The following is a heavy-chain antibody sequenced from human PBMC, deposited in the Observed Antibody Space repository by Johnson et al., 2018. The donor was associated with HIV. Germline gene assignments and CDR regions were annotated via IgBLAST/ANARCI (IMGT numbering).Heavy chain of an antibody. J-gene: IGHJ3*02. CDR3: ARDLKSYYDSSGYFDAFDI. D-gene: IGHD3-22*01. Sequence: VQLVESGGGVVRPGGSLRLSCAASGFTFDDYGMSWVRQAPGKGLEWVSGINWNGGSTGYADSVKGRFTISRDNSKNTLFMQMNSLRAEDTAVYYCARDLKSYYDSSGYFDAFDIWGQGTMVTVSS. CDR2: INWNGGST. CDR1: GFTFDDYG. V-gene: IGHV3-20*04.